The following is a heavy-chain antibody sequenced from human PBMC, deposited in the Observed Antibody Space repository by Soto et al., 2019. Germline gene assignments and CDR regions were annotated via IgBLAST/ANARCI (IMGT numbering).Heavy chain of an antibody. Sequence: GGSLRLSCAASGFTFSSYAMSWVRQAPGKGLEWVSAISGSGGSTYYADSVKGRFTISRDNSKNTLYLQMNSLRAEDTAVYYCAKVLLQGNWNYGDFEHWGQGTLVTVSS. D-gene: IGHD1-7*01. CDR1: GFTFSSYA. J-gene: IGHJ1*01. CDR3: AKVLLQGNWNYGDFEH. CDR2: ISGSGGST. V-gene: IGHV3-23*01.